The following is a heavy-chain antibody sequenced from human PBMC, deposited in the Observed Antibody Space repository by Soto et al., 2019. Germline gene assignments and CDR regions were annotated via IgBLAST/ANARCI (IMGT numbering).Heavy chain of an antibody. D-gene: IGHD5-18*01. CDR1: GGTFSSYA. J-gene: IGHJ6*02. CDR3: ARPGGGGYSYYGMDV. Sequence: SVKVSCKASGGTFSSYAISWVRQAPGQGLEWMGGIIPIFGTANYAQKFQGRVTITADKSTSTAYMELSGLRSEDTAVYYCARPGGGGYSYYGMDVWGQGTTVTVSS. V-gene: IGHV1-69*06. CDR2: IIPIFGTA.